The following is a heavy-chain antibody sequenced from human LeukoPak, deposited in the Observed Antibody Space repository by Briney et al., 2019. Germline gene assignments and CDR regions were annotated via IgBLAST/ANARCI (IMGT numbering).Heavy chain of an antibody. Sequence: GGSLRLSCAASGVTFSSYGMHWVRQPPGKGLEWVAVISYDGSNKYYADSVKGRFTISRDNTKNTLYLQMNSLRAEDTAVYYCAKANHQLLWFGELLFDYWGQGTLVTVSS. V-gene: IGHV3-30*18. D-gene: IGHD3-10*01. J-gene: IGHJ4*02. CDR3: AKANHQLLWFGELLFDY. CDR2: ISYDGSNK. CDR1: GVTFSSYG.